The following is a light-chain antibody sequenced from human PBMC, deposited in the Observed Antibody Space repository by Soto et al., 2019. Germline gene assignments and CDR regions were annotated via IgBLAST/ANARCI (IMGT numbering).Light chain of an antibody. CDR2: GAS. CDR1: QSVSSSY. V-gene: IGKV3-20*01. Sequence: EIVLTQSPGTLSLSPGERATLSCRASQSVSSSYLAWYQQKPGQDPTLLIYGASSRATGIPDRFSGSGSGTDFTLTISRLEPEDFAVYYCQQYGRSPGLFTFGPGTKVDIK. CDR3: QQYGRSPGLFT. J-gene: IGKJ3*01.